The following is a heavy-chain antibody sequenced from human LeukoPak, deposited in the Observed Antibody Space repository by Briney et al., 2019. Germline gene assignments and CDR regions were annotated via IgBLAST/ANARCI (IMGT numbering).Heavy chain of an antibody. D-gene: IGHD6-6*01. V-gene: IGHV4-59*01. CDR1: GGSISSYY. J-gene: IGHJ4*02. Sequence: SETLSLTCTVSGGSISSYYWSWIRQPPGKGLEWIGYIYYGGSTNYNPSLKSRVTISVDTSKNQFSLKLSSVTAADTAVYYCARGSSGGPVFDYWGQGTLVTVSS. CDR3: ARGSSGGPVFDY. CDR2: IYYGGST.